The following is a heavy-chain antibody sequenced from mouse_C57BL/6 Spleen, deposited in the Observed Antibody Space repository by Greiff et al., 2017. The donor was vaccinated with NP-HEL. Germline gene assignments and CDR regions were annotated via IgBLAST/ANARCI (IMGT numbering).Heavy chain of an antibody. D-gene: IGHD1-1*01. Sequence: VQLQQSGAELVRPGASVTLSCKASGYTFTDYEMHWVKQTPVHGLEWIGAIDPETGGTAYNQKFKGKAILTADKSSSTAYMELRSLTSEDSAVYYCTRGITTVVAPNWYFDVWGTGTTVTVSS. J-gene: IGHJ1*03. CDR2: IDPETGGT. CDR3: TRGITTVVAPNWYFDV. CDR1: GYTFTDYE. V-gene: IGHV1-15*01.